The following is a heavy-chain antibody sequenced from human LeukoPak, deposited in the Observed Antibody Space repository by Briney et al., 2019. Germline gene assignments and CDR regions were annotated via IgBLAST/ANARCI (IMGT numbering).Heavy chain of an antibody. Sequence: ASVKVSCKASRYTFTGYYIHWVRQAPGQGLEWMGWINPNSGGTNYAQKFQGRVTMTRDTSINTAYMELSRLRSDATAVYYCARAVAAAGTGAEYFQHWGQGTLVTVSS. V-gene: IGHV1-2*02. CDR1: RYTFTGYY. CDR3: ARAVAAAGTGAEYFQH. D-gene: IGHD6-13*01. CDR2: INPNSGGT. J-gene: IGHJ1*01.